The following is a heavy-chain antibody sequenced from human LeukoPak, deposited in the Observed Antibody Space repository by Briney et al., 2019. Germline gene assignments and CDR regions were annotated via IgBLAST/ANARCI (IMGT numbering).Heavy chain of an antibody. CDR1: GFTFSTYR. J-gene: IGHJ6*02. V-gene: IGHV3-7*05. CDR3: ARDVWIAARSGRKENYYYYGMDV. Sequence: GGSLRLSYAASGFTFSTYRMNWVRQAPGKGLEWVANIKGDGSEKYYVDSVKGRFTISRDNAKNSMYLQMNSLRAEDTAVYYCARDVWIAARSGRKENYYYYGMDVWGQGTTVTVSS. CDR2: IKGDGSEK. D-gene: IGHD6-6*01.